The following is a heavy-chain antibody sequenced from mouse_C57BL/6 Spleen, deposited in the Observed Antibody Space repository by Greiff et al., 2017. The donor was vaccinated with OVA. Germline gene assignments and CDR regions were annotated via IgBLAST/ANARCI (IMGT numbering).Heavy chain of an antibody. CDR3: ARQDSNYAWFAY. J-gene: IGHJ3*01. D-gene: IGHD2-5*01. CDR1: EYEFPSHD. V-gene: IGHV5-2*01. Sequence: EVHLVESGGGLVQPGESLKLSCESNEYEFPSHDMPWVRKTPEKRLELVAAINSDGGSTYYPDTMKRRFIISRDNTKKTLYLQMSSLRSEDTALYYCARQDSNYAWFAYWGQGTLVTVSA. CDR2: INSDGGST.